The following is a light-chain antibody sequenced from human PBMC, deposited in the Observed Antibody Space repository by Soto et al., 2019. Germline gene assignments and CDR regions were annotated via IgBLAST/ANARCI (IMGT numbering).Light chain of an antibody. V-gene: IGKV1-5*03. CDR3: QQYNSKSYT. J-gene: IGKJ2*01. Sequence: DIQMTQSPSTLSASIGDRVTITCRASQSICTWLAWYQQKPGKAPKLLIYKASSLESGVPSRFSGSGSGTEFTLTISSLQPDDFAAYYCQQYNSKSYTFGQGTKLEIK. CDR1: QSICTW. CDR2: KAS.